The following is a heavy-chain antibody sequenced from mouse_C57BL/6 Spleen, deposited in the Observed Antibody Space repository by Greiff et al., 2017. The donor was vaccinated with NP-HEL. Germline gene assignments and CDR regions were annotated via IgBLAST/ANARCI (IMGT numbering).Heavy chain of an antibody. CDR3: ARDDGYYGVWFAY. CDR2: IYPGDGDT. J-gene: IGHJ3*01. CDR1: GYAFSSYW. D-gene: IGHD2-3*01. Sequence: QVQLKESGAELVKPGASVKISCKASGYAFSSYWMNWVKQRPGKGLEWIGQIYPGDGDTNYNGKFKGKATLTADKSSSTAYMQLSSLTSEDSAVYFCARDDGYYGVWFAYWGQGTLVTVSA. V-gene: IGHV1-80*01.